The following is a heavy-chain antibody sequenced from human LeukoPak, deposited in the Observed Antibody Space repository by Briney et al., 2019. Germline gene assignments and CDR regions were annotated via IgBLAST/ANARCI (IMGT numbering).Heavy chain of an antibody. CDR1: GFTFSTYD. J-gene: IGHJ3*01. CDR3: AKGGYFDFEN. Sequence: GGSLRLSCAASGFTFSTYDMQWVRQAPGMGLERVSGISRSGSTYYTDSVKGRFTISRDNSKNTLDLQMNSLRAEDTAVYYCAKGGYFDFENWGQGTMVTVSS. V-gene: IGHV3-23*01. CDR2: ISRSGST. D-gene: IGHD3-9*01.